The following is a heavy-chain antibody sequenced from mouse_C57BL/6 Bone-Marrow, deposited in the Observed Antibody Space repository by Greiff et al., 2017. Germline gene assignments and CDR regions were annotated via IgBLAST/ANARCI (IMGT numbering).Heavy chain of an antibody. CDR2: TDPANGNT. CDR3: ARRGLRYGYFDV. J-gene: IGHJ1*03. V-gene: IGHV14-3*01. D-gene: IGHD2-4*01. Sequence: EVQLQQSVAELVRPGASVKLSCTASGFNIKNTYMHWVQQRPEQGLEWMGRTDPANGNTKYAPNFQGQATITADTSSNTAYLQLSSLTSEDTAIYYCARRGLRYGYFDVWGTGTTVTVSS. CDR1: GFNIKNTY.